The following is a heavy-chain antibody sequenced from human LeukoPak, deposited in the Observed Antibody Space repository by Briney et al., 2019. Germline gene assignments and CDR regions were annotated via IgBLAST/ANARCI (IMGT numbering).Heavy chain of an antibody. Sequence: GGSLRLSCAASGFTFSDYYMSWIRQAPGKGLEWVSYISSSSSTIYYADSVKGRFTISRDNAKNSLYLQMNSLRADDTAVYFCARGAYGYSYKTPHYYFDYWGQGTLVTVSS. V-gene: IGHV3-11*01. CDR3: ARGAYGYSYKTPHYYFDY. J-gene: IGHJ4*02. CDR1: GFTFSDYY. D-gene: IGHD5-18*01. CDR2: ISSSSSTI.